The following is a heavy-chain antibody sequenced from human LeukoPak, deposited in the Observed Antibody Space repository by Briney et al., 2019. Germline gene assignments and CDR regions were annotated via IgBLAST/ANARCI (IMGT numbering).Heavy chain of an antibody. D-gene: IGHD3-22*01. CDR1: GFTFSSYA. Sequence: GGSLRLSCAASGFTFSSYAMSWVRQAPGRGLEWVSAISGSGGSTYYADSVKGRFTISRDNSKNTLYLQMNSLRAEDTAVYYCAKAVYDSSGTDAFDIWGQGTMVTVSS. V-gene: IGHV3-23*01. J-gene: IGHJ3*02. CDR3: AKAVYDSSGTDAFDI. CDR2: ISGSGGST.